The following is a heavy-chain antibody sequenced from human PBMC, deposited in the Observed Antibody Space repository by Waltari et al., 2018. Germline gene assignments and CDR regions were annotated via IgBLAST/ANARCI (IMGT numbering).Heavy chain of an antibody. CDR3: ARHRAVAGYDAFDI. CDR2: IYHSGST. V-gene: IGHV4-38-2*01. CDR1: GYSISSGYY. J-gene: IGHJ3*02. Sequence: QVQLQESGPGLVKPSEPLSLTCAVSGYSISSGYYWGWIRQPPGKGLEWIGSIYHSGSTYYNPSLKSRVTISVDTSKNQFSLKLSSVTAADTAVYYCARHRAVAGYDAFDIWGQGTMVTVSS. D-gene: IGHD6-19*01.